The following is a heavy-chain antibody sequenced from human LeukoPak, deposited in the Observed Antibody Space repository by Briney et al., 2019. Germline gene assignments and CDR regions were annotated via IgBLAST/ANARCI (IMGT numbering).Heavy chain of an antibody. J-gene: IGHJ3*02. CDR1: GGSISSSSYY. CDR3: ARQKMPQRPIVVVTATRPDAFDI. Sequence: PSETLSLTCTVSGGSISSSSYYWGWIRQPPGKGLEWIGSIYYSGSTYYNPSLKSRVTISVDTSKNQFSLKLSSVTAADTAVYYCARQKMPQRPIVVVTATRPDAFDIWGQGTMVTVSS. D-gene: IGHD2-21*02. CDR2: IYYSGST. V-gene: IGHV4-39*01.